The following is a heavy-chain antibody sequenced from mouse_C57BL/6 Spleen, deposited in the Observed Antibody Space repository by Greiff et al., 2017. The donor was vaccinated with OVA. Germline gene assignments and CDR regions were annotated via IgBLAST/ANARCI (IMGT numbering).Heavy chain of an antibody. J-gene: IGHJ2*01. CDR1: GYSITSGYY. CDR2: ISYDGSN. D-gene: IGHD2-1*01. CDR3: ARGGYGNSPFDY. Sequence: EVKVEESGPGLVKPSQSLSLTCSVTGYSITSGYYWNWIRQFPGNKLEWMGYISYDGSNNYNPSLKNRISITRDTSKNQFFLKLNSVTTEDTATYYCARGGYGNSPFDYWGQGTTLTVSS. V-gene: IGHV3-6*01.